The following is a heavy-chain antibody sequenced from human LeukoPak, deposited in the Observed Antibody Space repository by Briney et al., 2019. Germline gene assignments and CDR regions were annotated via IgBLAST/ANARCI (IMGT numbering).Heavy chain of an antibody. J-gene: IGHJ4*02. D-gene: IGHD2-8*02. CDR2: INQDGTDK. Sequence: GGSLRLSCAASGFIFRNHAIHWVRQAPGKGLEWVANINQDGTDKYYVDSVKGRFTFSRDNAQNSLYLQMSSLRVEDTAVYYCVTYSTGLYKGLEFWGQGTQVTVSS. CDR1: GFIFRNHA. CDR3: VTYSTGLYKGLEF. V-gene: IGHV3-7*03.